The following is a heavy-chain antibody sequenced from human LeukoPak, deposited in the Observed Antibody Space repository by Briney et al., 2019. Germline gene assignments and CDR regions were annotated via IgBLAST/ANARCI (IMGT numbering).Heavy chain of an antibody. CDR1: GFTFSSFE. Sequence: GGSLRLSCAASGFTFSSFEMNWVRQAPGKGLEWVSYISSSGSTIYYPDSLKGRFTISRDNAKNSLYLQMNSVRVEDTAVYYCAKGTYGSGTYGAHDYWGQGTLVTVSS. V-gene: IGHV3-48*03. CDR2: ISSSGSTI. CDR3: AKGTYGSGTYGAHDY. D-gene: IGHD3-10*01. J-gene: IGHJ4*02.